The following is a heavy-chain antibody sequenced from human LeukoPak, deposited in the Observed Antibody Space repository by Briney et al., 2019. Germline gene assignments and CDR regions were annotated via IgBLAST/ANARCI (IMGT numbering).Heavy chain of an antibody. J-gene: IGHJ4*02. CDR1: GFTFSHYA. Sequence: GRSLRLSCAASGFTFSHYAMSWVRQTPGKGLESVSVINHSGGSTYYADSVKGRFTISRDNSKNTLFLQMNSLRAEDTAVYYCARLYSSSSFDYWGQGTLVTVSS. CDR3: ARLYSSSSFDY. CDR2: INHSGGST. V-gene: IGHV3-23*01. D-gene: IGHD6-13*01.